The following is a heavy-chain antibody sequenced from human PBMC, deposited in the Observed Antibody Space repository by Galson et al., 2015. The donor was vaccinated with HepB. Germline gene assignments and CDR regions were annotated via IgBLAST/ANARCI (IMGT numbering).Heavy chain of an antibody. CDR1: GYTFTSYA. V-gene: IGHV1-3*01. CDR3: AQGTGDHYYYGMDV. CDR2: INAGNGNT. J-gene: IGHJ6*02. Sequence: SVKVSCKASGYTFTSYAMHWVRQAPGQRLEWMGWINAGNGNTKYSQKFQGRVTITRDTSASTAYMELSSLRSEDTAVYYCAQGTGDHYYYGMDVWGQGTTVTVSS. D-gene: IGHD3-10*01.